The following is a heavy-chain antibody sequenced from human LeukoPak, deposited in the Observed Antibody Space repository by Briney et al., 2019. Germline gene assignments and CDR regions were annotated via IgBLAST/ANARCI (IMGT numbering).Heavy chain of an antibody. V-gene: IGHV3-74*01. D-gene: IGHD6-19*01. J-gene: IGHJ1*01. CDR3: ARDLFFSDAGYSSGWRAEYFHH. CDR2: INGAGSST. CDR1: GFTFSTYR. Sequence: GGSLRLSCAASGFTFSTYRMHWVRQAPGKGLVWVSRINGAGSSTSYADSVKGRFTVPRDNAKNTLNLQMNSLRAEDTAVYYCARDLFFSDAGYSSGWRAEYFHHWGQGTLVTVSS.